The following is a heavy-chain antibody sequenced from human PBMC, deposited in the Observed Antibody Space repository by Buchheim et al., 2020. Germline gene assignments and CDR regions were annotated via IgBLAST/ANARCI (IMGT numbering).Heavy chain of an antibody. CDR2: INYSGST. J-gene: IGHJ4*02. V-gene: IGHV4-59*01. D-gene: IGHD3-3*01. Sequence: QVQLQESGPGLVKPSETLSLTCTVSGGSISSYYWSWIRQPPRKGLEGCGDINYSGSTNYNTSLTSRVTISVDTSKNKLSLKLSTVSAADTAVYYCARVAHDFWSGYSPFFDYWGQGTL. CDR3: ARVAHDFWSGYSPFFDY. CDR1: GGSISSYY.